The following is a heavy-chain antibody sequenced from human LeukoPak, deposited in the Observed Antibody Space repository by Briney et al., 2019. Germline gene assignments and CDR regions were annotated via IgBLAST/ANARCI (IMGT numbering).Heavy chain of an antibody. CDR2: TNHSGST. J-gene: IGHJ4*02. V-gene: IGHV4-34*01. Sequence: PSETLSLTCAVYGGSFSGYYWSWIRQPPGKGLEWIGETNHSGSTNYNPSLKSRVTISVDTSKNQFSLKLSSVTAADTAVYYCARGIAAAGTGFDYWGQGTLVTVSS. CDR3: ARGIAAAGTGFDY. CDR1: GGSFSGYY. D-gene: IGHD6-13*01.